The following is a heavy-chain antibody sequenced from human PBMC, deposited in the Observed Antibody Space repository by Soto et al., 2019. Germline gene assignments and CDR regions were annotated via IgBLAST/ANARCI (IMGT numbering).Heavy chain of an antibody. D-gene: IGHD1-7*01. Sequence: APVKASCKASGGTFSSYANSWVGQAPGKRLEWMGGIIPIFGTANYAQKLQGRVTMTADESTSTAYMELSSLRSEDTAVYYCARDPTSLVTRTYFPYWRQGTLVIVSS. CDR3: ARDPTSLVTRTYFPY. CDR1: GGTFSSYA. J-gene: IGHJ4*02. CDR2: IIPIFGTA. V-gene: IGHV1-69*13.